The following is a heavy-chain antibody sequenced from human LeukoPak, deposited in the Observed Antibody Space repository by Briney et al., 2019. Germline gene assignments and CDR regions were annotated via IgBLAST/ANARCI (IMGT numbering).Heavy chain of an antibody. D-gene: IGHD6-19*01. Sequence: SETLSLTCPASGGSISSYYRSWIRQPAGKRPNCIGLIYTSGTTNYNPSLKTRATMSVATSKHQFSLTLSPVTAADTAVYYCARDVGWYNFDYWGQGTLVTVSS. J-gene: IGHJ4*02. CDR1: GGSISSYY. CDR3: ARDVGWYNFDY. CDR2: IYTSGTT. V-gene: IGHV4-4*07.